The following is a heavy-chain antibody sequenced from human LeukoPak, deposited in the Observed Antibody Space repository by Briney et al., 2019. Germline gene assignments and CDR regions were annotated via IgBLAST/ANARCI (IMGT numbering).Heavy chain of an antibody. CDR1: GGSISSYY. CDR2: IYNSRST. CDR3: ARSGIAARIPYGMDV. D-gene: IGHD6-6*01. J-gene: IGHJ6*02. V-gene: IGHV4-59*01. Sequence: SETLSLTCTVSGGSISSYYWSWIRQPPGKGLEWIGYIYNSRSTKYNPSLKSRVTISVDTSKNQFSLKLSSVTAADTAFYYCARSGIAARIPYGMDVWGQGTTVTVSS.